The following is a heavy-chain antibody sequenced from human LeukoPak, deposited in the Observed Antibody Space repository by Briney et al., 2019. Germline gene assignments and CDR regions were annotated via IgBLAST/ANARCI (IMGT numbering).Heavy chain of an antibody. D-gene: IGHD1-26*01. V-gene: IGHV4-61*02. CDR1: GGPISSGSYY. CDR3: AREREKYYYYYMDV. J-gene: IGHJ6*03. Sequence: SQTLSLTCTVSGGPISSGSYYWSWIRQPAGKGLEWIGRIYTSGSTNYNPSLKSRVTISVDTSKNQFSLKLSSVTAADTAVYYCAREREKYYYYYMDVWGKGTTVTVSS. CDR2: IYTSGST.